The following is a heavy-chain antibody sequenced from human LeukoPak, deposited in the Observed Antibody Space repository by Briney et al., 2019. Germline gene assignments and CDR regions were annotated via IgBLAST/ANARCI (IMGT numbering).Heavy chain of an antibody. CDR2: IQDDESNK. V-gene: IGHV3-30*02. D-gene: IGHD2-15*01. CDR3: AKQMVERPHYYYMDV. Sequence: GGSLRLSCAASGFIFSSFGMHWVRQAPGKGLEWVAFIQDDESNKFYADSVKGRFTISRDNSKNTLFLQMNSLIPEDTALYYCAKQMVERPHYYYMDVWGKGTTVTVSS. CDR1: GFIFSSFG. J-gene: IGHJ6*03.